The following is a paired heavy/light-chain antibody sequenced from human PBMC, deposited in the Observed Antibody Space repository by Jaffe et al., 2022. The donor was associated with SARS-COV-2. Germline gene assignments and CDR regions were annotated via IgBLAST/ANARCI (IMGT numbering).Heavy chain of an antibody. Sequence: EVQLVESGGGLVKPGGSLRLSCTASGFTFSGFAMNWVRQAPGKGLEWVSSISGSGGHIYYADSVKGRFTMSRDNAKNSLYLQMNGLRGEDTAVYYCARQVCGSACYGAAGNRAVADPFDHWGQGTLVTVSS. D-gene: IGHD6-19*01. J-gene: IGHJ4*02. V-gene: IGHV3-21*01. CDR3: ARQVCGSACYGAAGNRAVADPFDH. CDR1: GFTFSGFA. CDR2: ISGSGGHI.
Light chain of an antibody. Sequence: EIVLTQSPATLSLSPGERATLSCRASQSISSYLAWYQQKPSQAPRLLIYDASDRATGIPARFSGSGSGTDFTLTISSLEPEDFAVYYCQQRSNWPLTFGGGTKVEIQ. V-gene: IGKV3-11*01. CDR2: DAS. CDR1: QSISSY. CDR3: QQRSNWPLT. J-gene: IGKJ4*01.